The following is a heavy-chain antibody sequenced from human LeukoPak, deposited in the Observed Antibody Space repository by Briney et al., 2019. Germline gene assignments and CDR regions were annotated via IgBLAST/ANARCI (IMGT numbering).Heavy chain of an antibody. CDR1: GFTFSGHW. Sequence: PGGSLRLSCAASGFTFSGHWVSWVRQAPGKGLEWVANINQGGSDKYYVDSVKGRFTISRDNANNLLYLQMNSLRGEDTAMYYCTRDRSRAEDDWGQGTLVTVSS. CDR2: INQGGSDK. J-gene: IGHJ4*02. V-gene: IGHV3-7*01. D-gene: IGHD1-14*01. CDR3: TRDRSRAEDD.